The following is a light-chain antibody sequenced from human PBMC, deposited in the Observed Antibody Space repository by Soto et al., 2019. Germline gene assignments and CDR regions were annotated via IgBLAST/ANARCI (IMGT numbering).Light chain of an antibody. CDR1: SSDVGGYKY. CDR3: SSYRYKDTRV. CDR2: EVT. J-gene: IGLJ3*02. V-gene: IGLV2-14*01. Sequence: QSVLTQPASVSGSPGQSITISCTGTSSDVGGYKYVSWYQQYPGKVPKLMIYEVTNRPSGVSNRFSGSKSDNTAFLTISGLQAEDEADYYCSSYRYKDTRVFGGGTKLTVL.